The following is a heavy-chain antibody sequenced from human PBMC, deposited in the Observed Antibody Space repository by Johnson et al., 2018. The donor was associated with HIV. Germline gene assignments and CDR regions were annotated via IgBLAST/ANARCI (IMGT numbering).Heavy chain of an antibody. D-gene: IGHD2-15*01. CDR1: GFTFSSYW. J-gene: IGHJ3*02. Sequence: EVQLVESGGGLVQPGGSLRLSCAASGFTFSSYWMNWVRQAPGKGLEWVANINQDGSEKYYVDSVKGRFTISRDNAKNSLYLQMNSLRAGDTAVYYCAKESGGSLEWGFDIWGQGTMVTVSS. V-gene: IGHV3-7*03. CDR3: AKESGGSLEWGFDI. CDR2: INQDGSEK.